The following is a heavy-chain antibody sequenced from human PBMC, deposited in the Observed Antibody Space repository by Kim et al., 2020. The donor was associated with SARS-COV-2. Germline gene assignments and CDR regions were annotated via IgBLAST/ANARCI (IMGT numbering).Heavy chain of an antibody. CDR2: IIPILGIA. CDR1: GGTFSSYA. Sequence: SVKVSCKASGGTFSSYAISWVRQAPGQGLEWMGRIIPILGIANYAQKFQGRVTITADKSTSTAYMELSSLRSEDTAVYYCARVSPHYYDSSGPDAFDIWGQGTMVTVSS. V-gene: IGHV1-69*04. J-gene: IGHJ3*02. CDR3: ARVSPHYYDSSGPDAFDI. D-gene: IGHD3-22*01.